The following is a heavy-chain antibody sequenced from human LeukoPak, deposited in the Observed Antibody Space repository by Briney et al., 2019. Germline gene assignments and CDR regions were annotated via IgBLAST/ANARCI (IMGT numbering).Heavy chain of an antibody. Sequence: PGGSLRLSCVGSGFSLNEYGIHWVRQAPGKGLEWVAVVSYDGSHKYYADSVKGRFTISRDTSSDTVSLQMNSLRVEDAAFYYSARDRINMMVLGHDSGLDCWGQGTLVTVSS. D-gene: IGHD3-22*01. CDR2: VSYDGSHK. J-gene: IGHJ4*02. V-gene: IGHV3-30*03. CDR3: ARDRINMMVLGHDSGLDC. CDR1: GFSLNEYG.